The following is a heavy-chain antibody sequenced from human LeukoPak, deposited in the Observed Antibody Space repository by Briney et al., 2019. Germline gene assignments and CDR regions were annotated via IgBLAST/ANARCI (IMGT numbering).Heavy chain of an antibody. CDR2: ISYDESNT. CDR1: GFTFSSYA. V-gene: IGHV3-30*04. CDR3: ATSRWSGGGYDAFAM. J-gene: IGHJ3*02. Sequence: GGSLRLSCAASGFTFSSYAMHWVRQAPGKGLEWVALISYDESNTFYADSVKGRFTISRDNAKNSLYLQMNSLRAEDTALYYCATSRWSGGGYDAFAMWGQGTVVTVSS. D-gene: IGHD6-13*01.